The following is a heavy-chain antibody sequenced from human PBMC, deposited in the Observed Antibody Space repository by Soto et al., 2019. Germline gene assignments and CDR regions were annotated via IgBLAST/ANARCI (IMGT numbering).Heavy chain of an antibody. CDR3: STGFGSDGSGTLHDY. J-gene: IGHJ4*02. V-gene: IGHV3-15*07. CDR2: IKNKADGGTT. CDR1: GFTFSNAW. Sequence: EVQLVESGGGLVKPGGSLRLSCAASGFTFSNAWMNWVRQAPGKGLEWVGRIKNKADGGTTDYAAPVKGRFTISRDDSKNMLFLQMDSRKTEDTAVFYCSTGFGSDGSGTLHDYWGQGTLVTVSS. D-gene: IGHD3-10*01.